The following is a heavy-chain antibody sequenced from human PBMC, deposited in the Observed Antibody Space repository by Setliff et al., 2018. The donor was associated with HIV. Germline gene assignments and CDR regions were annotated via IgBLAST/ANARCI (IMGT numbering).Heavy chain of an antibody. CDR3: TREFHRGIPDYFDS. D-gene: IGHD2-2*02. CDR1: GGSISTHH. V-gene: IGHV4-4*07. Sequence: SETLSLTCTVSGGSISTHHFWSWIRQPAGKGLEWIGRFRPSGNAYYRDPYYNPSLKSRVTMSVDTSKNQFSLKLSSVTAADTAVYYCTREFHRGIPDYFDSWGQGILVTVSS. CDR2: FRPSGNA. J-gene: IGHJ4*02.